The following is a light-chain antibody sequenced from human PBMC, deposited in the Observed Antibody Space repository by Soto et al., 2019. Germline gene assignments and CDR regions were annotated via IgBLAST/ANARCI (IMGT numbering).Light chain of an antibody. Sequence: IQMTQSPSSLSASVGDRVTITCQATQDIRKYLNWYQQKPGKAPKLLIYDASSLETGVPSRFSGSGSGTDFTFTISSLQPEDFATYYCQHYDHLPITFGQGTRLEIK. CDR3: QHYDHLPIT. CDR1: QDIRKY. J-gene: IGKJ5*01. V-gene: IGKV1-33*01. CDR2: DAS.